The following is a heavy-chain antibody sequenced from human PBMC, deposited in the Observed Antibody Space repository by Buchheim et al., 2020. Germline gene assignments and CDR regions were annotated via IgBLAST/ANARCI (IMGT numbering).Heavy chain of an antibody. CDR2: IWYDGSNK. CDR1: GFTFSSYG. CDR3: ASPRLEDQGDGMDV. J-gene: IGHJ6*02. V-gene: IGHV3-33*01. Sequence: QVQLVESGGGVVQPGRSLRLSCAASGFTFSSYGMHWVRQAPGKGLEWVAVIWYDGSNKYYADSVKGRFTISRDNSKNTPYLQMNSLRAEDTAVYYCASPRLEDQGDGMDVWGQGTT.